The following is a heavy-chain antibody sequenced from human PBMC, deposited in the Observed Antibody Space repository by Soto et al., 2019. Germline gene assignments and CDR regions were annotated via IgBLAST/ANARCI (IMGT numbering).Heavy chain of an antibody. Sequence: PSETLSLTCTVSGGSISSYYWSWIRQPPGKGLEWIGYIYYSGSTNYNPSLKSRVTISVDTSKNQFSLKLSSVTAADTAVYYCARYSSSWSVGYFDYWGQGTLVTVSS. D-gene: IGHD6-13*01. CDR3: ARYSSSWSVGYFDY. CDR1: GGSISSYY. J-gene: IGHJ4*02. V-gene: IGHV4-59*08. CDR2: IYYSGST.